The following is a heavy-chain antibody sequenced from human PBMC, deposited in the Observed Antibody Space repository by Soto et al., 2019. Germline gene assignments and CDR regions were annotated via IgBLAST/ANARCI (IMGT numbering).Heavy chain of an antibody. Sequence: SETLSLTCTVSGGSISSYYWSWIRQSPGKGLEWIGYIHYSGSTTYNPSLESRVIISVDTSKNQFSLKLSSVTAADTAVYYCARDNTGYQDYYFDYWGQGTLVTVS. CDR1: GGSISSYY. V-gene: IGHV4-59*01. J-gene: IGHJ4*02. CDR3: ARDNTGYQDYYFDY. CDR2: IHYSGST. D-gene: IGHD3-9*01.